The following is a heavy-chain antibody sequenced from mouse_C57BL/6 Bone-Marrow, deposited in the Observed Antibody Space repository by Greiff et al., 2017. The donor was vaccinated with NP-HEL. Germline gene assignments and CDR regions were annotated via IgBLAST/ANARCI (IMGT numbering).Heavy chain of an antibody. V-gene: IGHV1-66*01. D-gene: IGHD3-2*02. Sequence: VKLQESGPELVKPGASVKISCKASGYSFTSYYIHWVKQRPGQGLEWIGWIYPGSGNTKYNEKFKGKATLTADTSSSTAYMQLSSLTSEDSAVYYCARRQLRLDYYAMDYWGQGTSVTVSS. CDR3: ARRQLRLDYYAMDY. CDR1: GYSFTSYY. J-gene: IGHJ4*01. CDR2: IYPGSGNT.